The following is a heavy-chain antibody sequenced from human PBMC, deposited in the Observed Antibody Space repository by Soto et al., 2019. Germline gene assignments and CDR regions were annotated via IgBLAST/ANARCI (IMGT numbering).Heavy chain of an antibody. CDR3: ARDGGSSSWPYYFDY. D-gene: IGHD6-13*01. J-gene: IGHJ4*02. V-gene: IGHV1-69*13. CDR1: GGTFSSYA. CDR2: IIPIFGTA. Sequence: GASVKVSCKASGGTFSSYAISWVRQAPGQGLEWMGGIIPIFGTANYAQKFQGRVTITADESTSTAYMELSSLRSEDTAVYYCARDGGSSSWPYYFDYWGQGTLVTVS.